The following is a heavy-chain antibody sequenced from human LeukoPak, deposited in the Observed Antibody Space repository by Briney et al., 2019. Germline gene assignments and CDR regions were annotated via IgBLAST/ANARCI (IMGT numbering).Heavy chain of an antibody. J-gene: IGHJ4*02. CDR2: ISSDGDNT. V-gene: IGHV3-64*04. Sequence: GGSLRLSCSASGFTSSSYSMHWVRQAPGKGLEYVSTISSDGDNTYYADSVKGRFTISRDNSKNTLCLQMNSLRAEDTAVFYCARGKRPYDSSGFYWFDYWGQGTLVTVSS. D-gene: IGHD3-22*01. CDR3: ARGKRPYDSSGFYWFDY. CDR1: GFTSSSYS.